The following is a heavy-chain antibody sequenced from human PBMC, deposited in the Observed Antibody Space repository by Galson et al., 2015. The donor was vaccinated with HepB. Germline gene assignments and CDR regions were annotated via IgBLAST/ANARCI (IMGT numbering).Heavy chain of an antibody. D-gene: IGHD2-21*01. CDR3: ARGGDHNYYYYYYMDV. CDR2: INPNSGGT. V-gene: IGHV1-2*06. CDR1: GYTFTGYY. J-gene: IGHJ6*03. Sequence: SVKVSCKASGYTFTGYYMHWVRQAPGQGLEWMGRINPNSGGTNYAQKFQGRVTMTRDTSISTAYMELSRLRSDDTAVYYCARGGDHNYYYYYYMDVWGKGTTVTVSS.